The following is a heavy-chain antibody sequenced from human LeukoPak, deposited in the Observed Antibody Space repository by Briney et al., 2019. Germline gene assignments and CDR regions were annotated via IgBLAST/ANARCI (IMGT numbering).Heavy chain of an antibody. V-gene: IGHV3-15*01. D-gene: IGHD3-22*01. CDR2: IKSKIDGGTT. Sequence: GGSLRLSCVGSGFIFSDYYMDWVRQAPGQGLEWVGRIKSKIDGGTTDYAAPVKGRFTISRDDSKNTLYLQMNSLKTEDTAVYYCTGAGDSRGSLDYWGQGTLVTVSS. CDR3: TGAGDSRGSLDY. J-gene: IGHJ4*02. CDR1: GFIFSDYY.